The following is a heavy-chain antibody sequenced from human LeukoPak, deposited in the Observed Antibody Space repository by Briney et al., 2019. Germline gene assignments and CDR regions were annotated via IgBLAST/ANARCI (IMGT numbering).Heavy chain of an antibody. D-gene: IGHD5-12*01. CDR1: GGTFSSYA. V-gene: IGHV1-69*13. Sequence: SVKVSCKASGGTFSSYAISWVRQAPGQGLEWMGGIIPIFGTANYAQKFQGRVTITADESTSTAYMELSSLRAEDTAVYYCARGTAEWLRPGDYWGQGTLVTVSS. J-gene: IGHJ4*02. CDR2: IIPIFGTA. CDR3: ARGTAEWLRPGDY.